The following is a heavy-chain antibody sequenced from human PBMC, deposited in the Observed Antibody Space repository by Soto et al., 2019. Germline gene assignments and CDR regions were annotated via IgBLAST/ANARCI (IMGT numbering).Heavy chain of an antibody. CDR3: ARAGYCSGGSCYHDAFDI. Sequence: PSETLSLTCTVSGGSISSYYWSWIRQPPGKGLEWIGYIYYSGSTNYNPSLKSRVTISVDTSKNQFSLKLSSVTAADTAVYYCARAGYCSGGSCYHDAFDIWGQGTMVTVSS. J-gene: IGHJ3*02. CDR2: IYYSGST. V-gene: IGHV4-59*08. CDR1: GGSISSYY. D-gene: IGHD2-15*01.